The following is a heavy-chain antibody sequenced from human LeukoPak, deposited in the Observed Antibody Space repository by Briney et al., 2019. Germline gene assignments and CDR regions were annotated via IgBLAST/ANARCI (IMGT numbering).Heavy chain of an antibody. CDR1: GFTFSSFA. CDR3: AKVISFYYDSSGHFYFDY. Sequence: GGSLRLSCATSGFTFSSFAMSWVRQAPGKGLEWVSGISGRGGSTYYADSVKGRLTISRDHSKNTLYLQMNSLRAEDTAVYYCAKVISFYYDSSGHFYFDYWGQGALVTVSS. CDR2: ISGRGGST. V-gene: IGHV3-23*01. D-gene: IGHD3-22*01. J-gene: IGHJ4*02.